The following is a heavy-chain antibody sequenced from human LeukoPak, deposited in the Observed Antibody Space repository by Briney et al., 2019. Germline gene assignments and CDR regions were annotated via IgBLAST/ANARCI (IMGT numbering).Heavy chain of an antibody. Sequence: PGGSLRLSCAASGLTFSGYSMNWVRQAPGKGLEWVSCISSSSNYIYYADSVKGRFTISRDNAKNSLYLQMNSLRAEDTAVYYCARRYGNYDWYFDLWGRGTLVTVSS. CDR3: ARRYGNYDWYFDL. V-gene: IGHV3-21*04. CDR1: GLTFSGYS. J-gene: IGHJ2*01. CDR2: ISSSSNYI. D-gene: IGHD4-11*01.